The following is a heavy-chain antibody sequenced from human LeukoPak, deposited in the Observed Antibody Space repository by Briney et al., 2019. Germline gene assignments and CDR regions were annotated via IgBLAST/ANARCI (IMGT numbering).Heavy chain of an antibody. D-gene: IGHD3-3*01. CDR3: AREGLRFLDPDWFDP. V-gene: IGHV1-2*06. J-gene: IGHJ5*02. CDR2: INPNSGGT. Sequence: ASVKVSCKASGYTFTGYYMHWVRQAPGQGLEWMGRINPNSGGTNYAQKFQGRVTMTRDTSISTAYMELSSLRSEDTAVYYCAREGLRFLDPDWFDPWGQGTLVTVSS. CDR1: GYTFTGYY.